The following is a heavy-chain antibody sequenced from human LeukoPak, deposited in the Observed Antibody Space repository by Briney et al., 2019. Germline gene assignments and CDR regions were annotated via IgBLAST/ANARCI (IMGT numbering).Heavy chain of an antibody. J-gene: IGHJ5*02. CDR3: ARHYRP. V-gene: IGHV4-59*05. CDR2: IYDSGST. D-gene: IGHD3-10*01. Sequence: PSETLSLTCTVSGGSISSYYWSWIRQPPGKGLEWIGSIYDSGSTYYNPSLKSRVTISVDTSKNQFSLKLNSVTAADTAVYYCARHYRPWGQGTLVTVSS. CDR1: GGSISSYY.